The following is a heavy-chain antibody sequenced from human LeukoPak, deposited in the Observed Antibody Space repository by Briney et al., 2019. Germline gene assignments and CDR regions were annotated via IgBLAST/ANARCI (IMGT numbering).Heavy chain of an antibody. CDR2: ISSSGSTI. J-gene: IGHJ4*02. CDR3: ASDILTGYYMFDY. V-gene: IGHV3-48*03. CDR1: GFTFSSYE. D-gene: IGHD3-9*01. Sequence: GGSLRLSCAASGFTFSSYEMNWVRQAPGKGLEWVSYISSSGSTIYYADSVKGRFTISRDNAKNSLYLQMNSLRAEDTAVYYCASDILTGYYMFDYWGQGTQVTVSS.